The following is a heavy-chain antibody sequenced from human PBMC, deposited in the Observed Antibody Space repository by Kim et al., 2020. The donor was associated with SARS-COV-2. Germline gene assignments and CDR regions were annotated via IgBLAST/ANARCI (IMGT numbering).Heavy chain of an antibody. CDR1: GGSISRYY. V-gene: IGHV4-59*01. Sequence: SETLSLTCTISGGSISRYYWSYIRQPPGKGLEWIGYVYHSGTADYNPSLESRVTISIDTSKHQFSLKLTSATAADTAVYYCARVSGGYGYCMDVWGKGTT. CDR3: ARVSGGYGYCMDV. J-gene: IGHJ6*03. CDR2: VYHSGTA. D-gene: IGHD5-12*01.